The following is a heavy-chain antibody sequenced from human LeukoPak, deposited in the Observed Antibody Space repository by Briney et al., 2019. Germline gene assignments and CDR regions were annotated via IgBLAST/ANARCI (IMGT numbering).Heavy chain of an antibody. D-gene: IGHD3-10*01. CDR1: GGSISSGGYS. Sequence: SQTLSLTCAVSGGSISSGGYSWSWIRQPPGKGLEWIGYIYHSGSTYYNPSLKSRVTISVDTSKNQFSLKLNSMTPADTAVYYCARLNLEYLYSSGPNDYWGQGTLVTVSS. J-gene: IGHJ4*02. CDR3: ARLNLEYLYSSGPNDY. CDR2: IYHSGST. V-gene: IGHV4-30-2*01.